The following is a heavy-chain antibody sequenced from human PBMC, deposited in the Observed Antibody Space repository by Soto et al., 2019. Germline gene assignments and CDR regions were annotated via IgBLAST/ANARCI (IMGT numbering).Heavy chain of an antibody. CDR3: VYSSGYSWAFDI. CDR1: GFSLSTSGVG. D-gene: IGHD3-22*01. J-gene: IGHJ3*02. Sequence: QITLKESGPTLVKPTQTLTLTCTFSGFSLSTSGVGVGWVRQPPGKALEWLALIYWDDDKRYSPSLKRRLTTLKGXSKTQVVLTMTNMDPVDTATYYCVYSSGYSWAFDIWGQGTVVIVFS. CDR2: IYWDDDK. V-gene: IGHV2-5*02.